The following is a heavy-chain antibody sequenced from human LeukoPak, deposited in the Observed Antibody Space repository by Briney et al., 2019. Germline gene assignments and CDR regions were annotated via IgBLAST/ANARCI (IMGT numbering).Heavy chain of an antibody. J-gene: IGHJ2*01. CDR3: AREPYGYSSSWFRYFDL. CDR1: GFTFRNYW. CDR2: INEDGSEK. Sequence: PGGSLRLSCAASGFTFRNYWMSWVHQAPGKGLEWVAKINEDGSEKYYVDSVKGRFTISRDNAKNSLYLQMNSLRAEDTAVYYCAREPYGYSSSWFRYFDLWGRGTLVTVSS. V-gene: IGHV3-7*03. D-gene: IGHD6-13*01.